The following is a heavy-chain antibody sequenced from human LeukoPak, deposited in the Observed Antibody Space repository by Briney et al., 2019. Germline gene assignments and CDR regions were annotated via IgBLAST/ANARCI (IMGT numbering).Heavy chain of an antibody. Sequence: GGSLRLSCAASGFTISSYAMHWVRQAPGKGLEWVAVISYDGSNKYYADSVKGRFTISRDNSKNTLYLQMNSLRAEDTAVYYCAGSYQLLHYYYYGMDVWGQGTTVTVSS. CDR1: GFTISSYA. CDR2: ISYDGSNK. D-gene: IGHD2-2*01. CDR3: AGSYQLLHYYYYGMDV. V-gene: IGHV3-30-3*01. J-gene: IGHJ6*02.